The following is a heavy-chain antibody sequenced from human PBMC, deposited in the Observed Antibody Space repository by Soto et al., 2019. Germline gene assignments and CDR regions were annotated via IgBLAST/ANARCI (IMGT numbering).Heavy chain of an antibody. CDR3: ARAVGWGYCSSTSCYAFDI. V-gene: IGHV4-31*03. CDR2: IYYSGST. D-gene: IGHD2-2*01. J-gene: IGHJ3*02. CDR1: GGYISSGGYY. Sequence: PSETLSLTCTVSGGYISSGGYYWSWIRQHPGKGLEWIGYIYYSGSTYYNPSLKSRVTISVDTSKNQFSLKLSSVTAADTAVYYCARAVGWGYCSSTSCYAFDIWGQGTMVTVSS.